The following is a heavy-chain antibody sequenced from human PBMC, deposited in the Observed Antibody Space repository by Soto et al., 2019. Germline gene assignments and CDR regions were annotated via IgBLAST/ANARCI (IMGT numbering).Heavy chain of an antibody. V-gene: IGHV3-74*01. CDR2: ISSDGSYA. CDR3: ARAFDSLVPTDY. D-gene: IGHD3-9*01. Sequence: EVQLVESGGGLVQPGGSLRLSCAASGFTFSHYWMDWVRQDPGKGLVFVARISSDGSYASYADSVKGRFTISRDSAKSTMYLQMNSRGADDKVVYYCARAFDSLVPTDYWGQGTLVTVSS. CDR1: GFTFSHYW. J-gene: IGHJ4*02.